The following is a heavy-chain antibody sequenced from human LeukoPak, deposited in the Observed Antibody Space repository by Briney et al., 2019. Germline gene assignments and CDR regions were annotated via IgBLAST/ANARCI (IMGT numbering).Heavy chain of an antibody. CDR3: TRRTQL. V-gene: IGHV3-73*01. D-gene: IGHD1-1*01. J-gene: IGHJ4*02. CDR1: GFTFSSYW. CDR2: IRSKANSYAT. Sequence: GGSLRLSCAASGFTFSSYWMSWVRQASGKGLEWVGRIRSKANSYATAYAASVKGRFTISRDDSKNTAYLQMNSLKTEDTAVYYCTRRTQLWGQGTLVTVSS.